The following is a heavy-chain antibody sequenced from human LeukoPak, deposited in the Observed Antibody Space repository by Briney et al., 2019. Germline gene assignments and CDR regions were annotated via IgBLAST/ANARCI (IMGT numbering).Heavy chain of an antibody. CDR3: ARDCSSTSSCYYYYGMDV. D-gene: IGHD2-2*01. CDR2: ISSSSYI. J-gene: IGHJ6*02. Sequence: GGSLRLSCAASGFTFSSYSMNWVRQAPGKGLEWVSSISSSSYIYYADSVKGRFTISRDNAENSLYLQMNSLRAEDTAVYYCARDCSSTSSCYYYYGMDVWGQGTTVTVSS. V-gene: IGHV3-21*01. CDR1: GFTFSSYS.